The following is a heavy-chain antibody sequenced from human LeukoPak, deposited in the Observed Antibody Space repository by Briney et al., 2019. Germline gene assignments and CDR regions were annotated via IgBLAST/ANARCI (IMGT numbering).Heavy chain of an antibody. D-gene: IGHD3-3*01. V-gene: IGHV3-66*02. CDR3: ARALRRRTIFGVVIRIFDY. CDR1: GFTFSSNY. CDR2: IYSGAST. J-gene: IGHJ4*02. Sequence: GGSLRLSCAASGFTFSSNYMSWVRQAPGKGLEGVSVIYSGASTYYADSVKGRFTISRDNSKNTLYLQMNRLRAEDRAVYYCARALRRRTIFGVVIRIFDYWGQGTLVTVSS.